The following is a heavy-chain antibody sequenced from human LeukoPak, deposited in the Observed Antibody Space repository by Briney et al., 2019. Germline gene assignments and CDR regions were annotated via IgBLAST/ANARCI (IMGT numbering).Heavy chain of an antibody. J-gene: IGHJ4*02. Sequence: GWSLRLSCAASGFTFSSYGTHWVRQAPGKGLEWVAVISYDGSNKYYADSVKGRFTISRDNSKNTLYLQMNSLRAEDTAVYYCAKDLMTTIDYWGQGTLVTVSS. V-gene: IGHV3-30*18. CDR2: ISYDGSNK. CDR3: AKDLMTTIDY. D-gene: IGHD4-11*01. CDR1: GFTFSSYG.